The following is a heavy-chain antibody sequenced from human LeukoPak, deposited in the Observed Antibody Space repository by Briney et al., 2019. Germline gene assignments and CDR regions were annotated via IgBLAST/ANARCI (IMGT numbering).Heavy chain of an antibody. V-gene: IGHV3-21*01. Sequence: PGGSLRLSCAASGFTFSSYSMNWVRQAPGKGLEWVSSISTSSTYIYYADSVKGRFTISRDNAKNSLYLQMNSLRAEDTAVYYCARDPPFIIGTTFFVYWGQGTLVTVSS. J-gene: IGHJ4*02. CDR1: GFTFSSYS. D-gene: IGHD1-20*01. CDR3: ARDPPFIIGTTFFVY. CDR2: ISTSSTYI.